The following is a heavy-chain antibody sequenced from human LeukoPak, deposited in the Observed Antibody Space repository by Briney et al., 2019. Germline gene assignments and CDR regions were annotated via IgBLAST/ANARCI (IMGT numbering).Heavy chain of an antibody. Sequence: GGSLRLSCAASGFTVSSNYMSWVRQAPGKGLEWVSVIYSGGSTYYADSVKDRFNISRDNSKNTLYLQMNSLRVEDTAVYYCARAGDARGSADYWGQGTLATVSS. CDR1: GFTVSSNY. D-gene: IGHD3-10*01. J-gene: IGHJ4*02. V-gene: IGHV3-66*01. CDR2: IYSGGST. CDR3: ARAGDARGSADY.